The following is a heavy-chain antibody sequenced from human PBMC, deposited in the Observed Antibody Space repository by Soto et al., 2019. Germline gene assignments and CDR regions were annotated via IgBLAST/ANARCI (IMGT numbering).Heavy chain of an antibody. CDR1: NYTFTSYG. CDR3: ARDFYHTPGFSFLVF. CDR2: IDTLTGNT. J-gene: IGHJ4*02. D-gene: IGHD3-9*01. V-gene: IGHV1-18*01. Sequence: ASVKVSCKASNYTFTSYGINWVRQAPGQGLEWMGSIDTLTGNTNYAQKLQGRVTMTADRSTSTAYMELRSLRSDDTAVYYCARDFYHTPGFSFLVFCGQGPLVTVSS.